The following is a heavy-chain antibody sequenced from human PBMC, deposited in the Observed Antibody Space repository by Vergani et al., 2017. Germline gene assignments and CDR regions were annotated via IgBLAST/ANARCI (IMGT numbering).Heavy chain of an antibody. V-gene: IGHV3-23*01. CDR2: FSGSGGST. CDR3: AKDRDGSGSYYKGALDY. CDR1: GFTFSSYA. D-gene: IGHD3-10*01. J-gene: IGHJ4*02. Sequence: EVQLLESGGGLVQPGGSLRLSCAASGFTFSSYAMSWVRQAPGKGLERVSAFSGSGGSTYYADSVKGRFTISRDNSKNTLYLQMNSLRAEDTAVYYCAKDRDGSGSYYKGALDYWGQGTLVTVSS.